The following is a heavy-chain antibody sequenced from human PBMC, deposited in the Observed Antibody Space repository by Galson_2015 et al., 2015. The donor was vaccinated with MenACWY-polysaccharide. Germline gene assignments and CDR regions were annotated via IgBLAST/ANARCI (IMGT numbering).Heavy chain of an antibody. Sequence: SLRLSCAASGFTFSDYYMSWIRQAPGKGLEWVSYISSSGSTIYYADSVKGRFTISRDNAKNSLYLQMNSLRAEDTAVYYCATTFYYDFWSGYHQSYYFDYWGQGTLVTVSS. J-gene: IGHJ4*02. CDR2: ISSSGSTI. V-gene: IGHV3-11*01. CDR3: ATTFYYDFWSGYHQSYYFDY. CDR1: GFTFSDYY. D-gene: IGHD3-3*01.